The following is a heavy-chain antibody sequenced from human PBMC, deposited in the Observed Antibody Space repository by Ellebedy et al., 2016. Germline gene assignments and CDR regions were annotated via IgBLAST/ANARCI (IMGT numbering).Heavy chain of an antibody. J-gene: IGHJ4*02. V-gene: IGHV3-23*01. CDR2: ITGSGGQI. D-gene: IGHD3-22*01. CDR1: GFTFSSYS. Sequence: LSLTCAASGFTFSSYSMNWVRQAPGKGLEWVSSITGSGGQIYYADSVKGRFTISRDNYNNTLYLQMNSLRPEDTAVYYCAREGYSSGGIRAFDYWGQGTLLTVSS. CDR3: AREGYSSGGIRAFDY.